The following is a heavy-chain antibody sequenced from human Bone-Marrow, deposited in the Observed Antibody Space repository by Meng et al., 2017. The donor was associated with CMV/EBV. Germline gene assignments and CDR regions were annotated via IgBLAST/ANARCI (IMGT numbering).Heavy chain of an antibody. CDR3: ARDGPFGELFLYFDY. J-gene: IGHJ4*02. CDR1: GYTFTSYG. Sequence: VQAGQFGAEVKKPGASVKVSCKASGYTFTSYGVSWVRKAPGQGLEWMGWISAYNGNTNYAQKLQGRVTMTTDTSTSTAYMELRSLRSDDTAVYYCARDGPFGELFLYFDYWGQGTLVTVSS. D-gene: IGHD3-10*01. V-gene: IGHV1-18*01. CDR2: ISAYNGNT.